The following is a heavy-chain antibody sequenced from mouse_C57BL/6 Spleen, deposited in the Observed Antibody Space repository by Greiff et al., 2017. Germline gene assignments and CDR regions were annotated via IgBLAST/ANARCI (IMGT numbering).Heavy chain of an antibody. CDR1: GYSITSGYY. D-gene: IGHD2-4*01. V-gene: IGHV3-6*01. CDR3: AREGDDYDY. J-gene: IGHJ2*01. CDR2: ISYDGSN. Sequence: EVQRVESGPGLVKPSQSLSLTCSVTGYSITSGYYWNWIRQFPGNKLEWMGYISYDGSNNYNPSPKNRISITRDTSKNQFFLKLNSVTTEDTATYYCAREGDDYDYWGQGTTLTVSS.